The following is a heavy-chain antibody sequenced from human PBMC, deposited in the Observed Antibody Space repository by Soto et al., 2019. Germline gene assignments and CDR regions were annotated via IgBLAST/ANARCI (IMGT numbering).Heavy chain of an antibody. J-gene: IGHJ6*02. CDR2: ISAYNGNT. CDR3: ARNYCSGGSCYSSDYYYYGMDV. D-gene: IGHD2-15*01. CDR1: GYTFTSYG. Sequence: ASVNGSWKAAGYTFTSYGISWVRQAPGQGFECMGWISAYNGNTNYAQKLQGRVTMTTDTSTSTAYMELRSLRSDDTAVYYCARNYCSGGSCYSSDYYYYGMDVWGQGTTVTVSS. V-gene: IGHV1-18*04.